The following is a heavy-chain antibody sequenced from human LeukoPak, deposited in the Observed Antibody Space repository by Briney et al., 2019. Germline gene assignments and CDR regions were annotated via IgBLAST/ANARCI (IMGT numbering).Heavy chain of an antibody. J-gene: IGHJ1*01. CDR1: GGTFSSYA. D-gene: IGHD6-19*01. CDR3: AREDSSGWYGLGYFQH. V-gene: IGHV1-69*04. Sequence: SVKVSCKASGGTFSSYAISWVRQAPGQGLEWMGRIIPILGIANCAQKFQGRVTITADKSTSTAYMELSSLRSEDTAVYYCAREDSSGWYGLGYFQHWGQGTLVTVSS. CDR2: IIPILGIA.